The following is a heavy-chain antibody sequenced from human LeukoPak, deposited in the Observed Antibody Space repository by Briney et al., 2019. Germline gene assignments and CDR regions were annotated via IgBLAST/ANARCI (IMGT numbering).Heavy chain of an antibody. V-gene: IGHV3-33*01. CDR2: VWYDEINK. CDR1: GFTFSSYG. D-gene: IGHD6-13*01. Sequence: GRSLRLSCAASGFTFSSYGIHWVRQAPGKGLEWVAVVWYDEINKYYADSVKGRFTISRDSSKNTVYLQMNSLRDEDTAVYYCARGQQLAGTAFDYWGQGTLVTVSS. CDR3: ARGQQLAGTAFDY. J-gene: IGHJ4*02.